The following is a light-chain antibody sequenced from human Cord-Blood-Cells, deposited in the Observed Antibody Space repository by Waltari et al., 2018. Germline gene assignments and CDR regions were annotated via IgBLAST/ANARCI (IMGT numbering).Light chain of an antibody. V-gene: IGKV1-5*03. CDR3: QQYNSYSRT. J-gene: IGKJ1*01. CDR1: QSISSR. CDR2: KAS. Sequence: DIKLPQPPPTLPASVEEGVPITCRASQSISSRLAWYQQKPGNAPKLLIYKASSLESGVPSRFSGSGSGTEFTLTISSLQPDEFAAYYCQQYNSYSRTFGQGTKVEIK.